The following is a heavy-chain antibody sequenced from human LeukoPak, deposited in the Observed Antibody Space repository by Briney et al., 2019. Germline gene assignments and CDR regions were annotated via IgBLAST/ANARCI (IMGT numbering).Heavy chain of an antibody. D-gene: IGHD2-8*02. Sequence: GGSLRLSCAASGFTFSTYWMHWVRQAPGKGLGWVAGVNPNSRIITYGDSVKGRFTISRDNAKNTVYLQMNSLLAEDTAVYYCVRDLVLVDTPGDDFDYWGQGTLVTVSS. CDR1: GFTFSTYW. CDR3: VRDLVLVDTPGDDFDY. CDR2: VNPNSRII. V-gene: IGHV3-74*03. J-gene: IGHJ4*02.